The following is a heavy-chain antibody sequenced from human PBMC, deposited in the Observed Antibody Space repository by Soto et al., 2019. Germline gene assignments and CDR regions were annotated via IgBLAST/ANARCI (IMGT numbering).Heavy chain of an antibody. V-gene: IGHV4-59*01. CDR3: ARDVNDYFDY. J-gene: IGHJ4*02. CDR2: IYYSGST. D-gene: IGHD2-8*01. Sequence: SETLSLTCTVSGGSISSYYWSWIRQPPGKGLEWIGYIYYSGSTNYNPSLKSRVTISVDTSKNQFSLELSSVTAADTAVYYCARDVNDYFDYWGQGTLVTVSS. CDR1: GGSISSYY.